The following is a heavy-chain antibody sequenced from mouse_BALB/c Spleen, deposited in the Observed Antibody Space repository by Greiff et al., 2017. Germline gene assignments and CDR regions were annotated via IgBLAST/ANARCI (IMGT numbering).Heavy chain of an antibody. CDR3: AARGRGRVYAMDY. J-gene: IGHJ4*01. Sequence: VQLQQSGPELVKPGASVKIPCKASGYTFTDYNMDWVKQSHGKSLEWIGDINPTNGGTIYNQKFKGKATLTVDKSSSTAYMELRSLTSEDTAVYYCAARGRGRVYAMDYWGQGTSVTVAS. CDR1: GYTFTDYN. D-gene: IGHD3-3*01. V-gene: IGHV1-18*01. CDR2: INPTNGGT.